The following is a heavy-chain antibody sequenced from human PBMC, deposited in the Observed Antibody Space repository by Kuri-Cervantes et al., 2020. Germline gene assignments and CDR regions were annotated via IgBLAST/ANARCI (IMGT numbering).Heavy chain of an antibody. CDR1: GGSVTSYY. D-gene: IGHD6-19*01. Sequence: VQGGSVTSYYWSWILQFPGRGLAWMGDISHSGKTTYNPSLKSRLVISVDTSNNQFSLKLDSVSDADTAVYYCARSWSSSYYSDSWGQGALVTVSS. V-gene: IGHV4-34*01. CDR3: ARSWSSSYYSDS. J-gene: IGHJ4*02. CDR2: ISHSGKT.